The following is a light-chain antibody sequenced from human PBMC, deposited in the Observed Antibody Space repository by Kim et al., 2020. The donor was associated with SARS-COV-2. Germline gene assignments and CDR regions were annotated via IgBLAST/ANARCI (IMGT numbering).Light chain of an antibody. Sequence: VSPGQTAIITCSGDKRGDKYASWYQQKPGQSPVMVVYQDIKRPSGIPERFSGSNSGNTATLTISGTQAMDEADYYCQAWVSSTDVVFGGGTQLTVL. V-gene: IGLV3-1*01. CDR2: QDI. CDR1: KRGDKY. CDR3: QAWVSSTDVV. J-gene: IGLJ2*01.